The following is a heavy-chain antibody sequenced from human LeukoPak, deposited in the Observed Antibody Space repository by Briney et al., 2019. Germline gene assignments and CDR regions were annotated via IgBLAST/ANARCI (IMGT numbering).Heavy chain of an antibody. D-gene: IGHD3-3*01. CDR1: GYTFTSYG. J-gene: IGHJ4*02. CDR2: ISAYNGNT. CDR3: ARDETYDFWSGYYKPPYDYFDY. Sequence: ASVKVSCKASGYTFTSYGISWVRQAPGQGLEWMGWISAYNGNTNYAQKLQGRVTMTTDTSTSTAYMELRSLRSDDTAVYYCARDETYDFWSGYYKPPYDYFDYWGQGTLVTVSS. V-gene: IGHV1-18*01.